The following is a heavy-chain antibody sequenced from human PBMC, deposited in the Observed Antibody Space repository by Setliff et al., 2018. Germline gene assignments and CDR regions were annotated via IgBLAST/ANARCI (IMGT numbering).Heavy chain of an antibody. CDR1: GYTFTTYG. J-gene: IGHJ5*02. CDR2: INTNNGAT. V-gene: IGHV1-18*01. Sequence: GASVKVSCKASGYTFTTYGISWVRQAPGQGLEWMGYINTNNGATYYAHKVQGRLTMTTDTSTSTAYMELRSLRSDDTAVYYCERLVRYCTATACQRASGDDLWGQGTLVTVSS. D-gene: IGHD2-8*01. CDR3: ERLVRYCTATACQRASGDDL.